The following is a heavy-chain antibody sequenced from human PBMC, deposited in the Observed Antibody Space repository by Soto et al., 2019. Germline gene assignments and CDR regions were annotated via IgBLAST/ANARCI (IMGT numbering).Heavy chain of an antibody. J-gene: IGHJ2*01. Sequence: EVQLVESGGGLVQPGGSLRLSCAASGFTFGPYWMTWVRQAPGKGLEWVAKIKPDGSEKYYVESVKGRFTISRDNTKTSLYLQMNSLRAEDTAVYYCARPYTVAGSSYWCFDLWGRGTLVTVPS. D-gene: IGHD3-16*01. CDR1: GFTFGPYW. CDR2: IKPDGSEK. V-gene: IGHV3-7*01. CDR3: ARPYTVAGSSYWCFDL.